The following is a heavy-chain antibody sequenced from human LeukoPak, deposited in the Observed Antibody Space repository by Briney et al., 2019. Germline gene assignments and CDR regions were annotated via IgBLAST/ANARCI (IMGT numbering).Heavy chain of an antibody. CDR3: AKVWGTSWPNWFDP. Sequence: PGGSLRLSCAASAFTFSNYGMSWVRQAPGKGLEWVSSITVSGFGTYYAGSVKGRFTISRDNSKNTLYLRMNSLRAEDTAVYYCAKVWGTSWPNWFDPRGQGTLVTVAS. J-gene: IGHJ5*02. D-gene: IGHD6-13*01. V-gene: IGHV3-23*01. CDR1: AFTFSNYG. CDR2: ITVSGFGT.